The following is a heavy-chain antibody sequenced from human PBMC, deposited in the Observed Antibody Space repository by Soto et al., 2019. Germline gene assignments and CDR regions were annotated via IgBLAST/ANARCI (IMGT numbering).Heavy chain of an antibody. D-gene: IGHD5-12*01. CDR2: IYYSGTT. J-gene: IGHJ5*02. Sequence: SETLSLTCTVSGGSINSATNYWSWIRQHPVKGLEWIGYIYYSGTTYYNPSLKSRVKLSLDTSKNQFSLRLSSVTAADTAVYYWARQNSGYEKNRGDPWGQGALVTVSS. CDR3: ARQNSGYEKNRGDP. V-gene: IGHV4-31*03. CDR1: GGSINSATNY.